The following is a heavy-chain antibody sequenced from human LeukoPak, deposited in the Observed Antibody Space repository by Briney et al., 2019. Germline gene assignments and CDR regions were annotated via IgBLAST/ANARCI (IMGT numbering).Heavy chain of an antibody. CDR3: ARGAPGSYCSGGSCPYFDY. CDR2: VNPNSGHT. Sequence: ASVKVSCKASEYTFTSYDINWVRQATGQGLEWMGWVNPNSGHTGYAQKFQGRVTMTRNTSISTAYMELSSLTSEDTAVYYCARGAPGSYCSGGSCPYFDYWGQGTLVSVSS. V-gene: IGHV1-8*01. J-gene: IGHJ4*02. CDR1: EYTFTSYD. D-gene: IGHD2-15*01.